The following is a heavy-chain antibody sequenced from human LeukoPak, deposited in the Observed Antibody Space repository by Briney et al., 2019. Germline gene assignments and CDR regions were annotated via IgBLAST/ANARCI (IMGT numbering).Heavy chain of an antibody. J-gene: IGHJ6*03. Sequence: SETLSLTCTVSGGSISSYYWSWLRQPPGKGLEWIGYFYYTGSTNYNPSLKSRVSMSLHTSKNQFSLKLSAVTAADTAVYYCARHIFYYYYMDVWGKGTTVTVSS. D-gene: IGHD3-9*01. V-gene: IGHV4-59*08. CDR1: GGSISSYY. CDR2: FYYTGST. CDR3: ARHIFYYYYMDV.